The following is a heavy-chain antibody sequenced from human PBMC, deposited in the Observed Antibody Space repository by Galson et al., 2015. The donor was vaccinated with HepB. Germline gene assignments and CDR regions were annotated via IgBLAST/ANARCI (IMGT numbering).Heavy chain of an antibody. D-gene: IGHD2-21*02. J-gene: IGHJ4*02. CDR1: GYTFTSYY. CDR2: INPSGGST. V-gene: IGHV1-46*01. Sequence: SVKVSCKASGYTFTSYYMHWVRQAPGQGLEWMGIINPSGGSTSYAQKFQGIVTMTRDTSTSTVYMELSSLRSEDTAVYYCARGRLAYRGGDCYSFDYWGQGTLVTVSS. CDR3: ARGRLAYRGGDCYSFDY.